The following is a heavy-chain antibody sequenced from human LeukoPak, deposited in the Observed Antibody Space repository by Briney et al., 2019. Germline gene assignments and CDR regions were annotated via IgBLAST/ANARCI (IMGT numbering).Heavy chain of an antibody. CDR2: ISAYNGNT. J-gene: IGHJ4*02. D-gene: IGHD3-10*01. CDR3: ARFYGSGSYRRVDY. Sequence: GASIKVSCKASGYTFTSYGISRVRQAPGQGIKRMGWISAYNGNTNYAQKLQGRVTMTTDTSTSTAYMELRSLRSDDTAVYYCARFYGSGSYRRVDYWGQGTLVTVSS. CDR1: GYTFTSYG. V-gene: IGHV1-18*01.